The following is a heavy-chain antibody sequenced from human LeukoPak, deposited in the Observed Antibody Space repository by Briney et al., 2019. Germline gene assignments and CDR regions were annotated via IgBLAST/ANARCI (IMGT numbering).Heavy chain of an antibody. Sequence: GGSLRISCKGSGYSFTSYWISGVRQMPGKGLEWMGRIDPSDSYTNYSPSFQGHVTISAYKSISTAYLQWSSLKASDTAMYYCARHSYGSGSYYYYYGMDVWGKGTTVTVSS. D-gene: IGHD3-10*01. CDR2: IDPSDSYT. CDR1: GYSFTSYW. V-gene: IGHV5-10-1*01. J-gene: IGHJ6*04. CDR3: ARHSYGSGSYYYYYGMDV.